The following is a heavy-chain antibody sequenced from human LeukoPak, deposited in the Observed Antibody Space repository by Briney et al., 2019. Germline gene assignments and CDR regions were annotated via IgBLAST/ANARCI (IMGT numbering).Heavy chain of an antibody. CDR3: ARDLMDRWWDSSSWLAYYYYYMDV. V-gene: IGHV3-7*01. CDR1: GFTFSSYW. J-gene: IGHJ6*03. Sequence: PGGSLRLSCAASGFTFSSYWMSWVRQAPGKGLEWVANIKQDGSEKYYVDSVKGRFTISRDNAKNSLYLQMNSLRAEDTAVYYCARDLMDRWWDSSSWLAYYYYYMDVWGKGTTVTVSS. D-gene: IGHD6-13*01. CDR2: IKQDGSEK.